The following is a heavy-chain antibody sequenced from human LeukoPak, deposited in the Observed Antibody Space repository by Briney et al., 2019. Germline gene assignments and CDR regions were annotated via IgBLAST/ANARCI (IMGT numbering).Heavy chain of an antibody. J-gene: IGHJ4*02. Sequence: PGGSLRLSCAVSEFTFSHFAMHWVRQAPGKGLEAVAVVSSHGNDGYYADSVKGRFTISRDNSKNTLYLQIDSLRAEDTAIYYCTRDAYNFNDFDYWGQGTLVTVSS. CDR2: VSSHGNDG. D-gene: IGHD5-24*01. CDR3: TRDAYNFNDFDY. V-gene: IGHV3-30*01. CDR1: EFTFSHFA.